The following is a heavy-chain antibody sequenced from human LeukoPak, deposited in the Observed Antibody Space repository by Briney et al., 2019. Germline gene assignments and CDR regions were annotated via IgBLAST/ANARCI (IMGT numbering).Heavy chain of an antibody. CDR1: GFTFSNYA. D-gene: IGHD6-13*01. CDR2: INYSGRDT. V-gene: IGHV3-23*01. CDR3: SKGPSRSSAAGTPHE. J-gene: IGHJ4*02. Sequence: PGGSLRLSCAASGFTFSNYAMTWARQAPGKGLQWVSTINYSGRDTYYTDSVKGRFIISRDNSKNTLFLQMISLRHEDTAVYYCSKGPSRSSAAGTPHEWGQGSLVTVSS.